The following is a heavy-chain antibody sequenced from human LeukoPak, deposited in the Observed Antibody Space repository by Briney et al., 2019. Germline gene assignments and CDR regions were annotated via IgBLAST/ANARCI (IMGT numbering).Heavy chain of an antibody. D-gene: IGHD4-17*01. V-gene: IGHV3-48*01. Sequence: GGSPRLSCAASGFTFSSYSMNWVRQAPGKRLEWVSYISSSSSTIYYADSVKGRFTISRDNAKNSLYLQMNSLRAEDTAVYYCARDRRDYVSDYWGQGTLVTVSS. CDR1: GFTFSSYS. CDR3: ARDRRDYVSDY. J-gene: IGHJ4*02. CDR2: ISSSSSTI.